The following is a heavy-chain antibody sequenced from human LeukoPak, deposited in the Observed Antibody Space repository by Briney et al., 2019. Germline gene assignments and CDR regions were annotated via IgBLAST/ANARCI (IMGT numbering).Heavy chain of an antibody. J-gene: IGHJ6*03. CDR2: INHSGST. Sequence: SETLSLTCAVYGGSFSGYYWSWIRQPPGKGLEWIGEINHSGSTYYNPSLKSRVTISVDRSKNQFSLKLSSVTAADTAVYYCAREDGVLWFGELPPGYYYYYMDVWGKGTTVTVSS. CDR3: AREDGVLWFGELPPGYYYYYMDV. D-gene: IGHD3-10*01. CDR1: GGSFSGYY. V-gene: IGHV4-34*01.